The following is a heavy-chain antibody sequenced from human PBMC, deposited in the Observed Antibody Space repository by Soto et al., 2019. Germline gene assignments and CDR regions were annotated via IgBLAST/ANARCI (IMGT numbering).Heavy chain of an antibody. CDR3: ARNGGAAAGTFVYYGMDV. CDR1: GGTFSSYA. Sequence: SVKVSCKASGGTFSSYAISWVRQAPGQGLEWMGGIIPIFGTANYAQKFQGRVTITADESTSTAYMELSSLRSEDTAVYYCARNGGAAAGTFVYYGMDVWGQGTTVTVSS. CDR2: IIPIFGTA. V-gene: IGHV1-69*13. D-gene: IGHD6-13*01. J-gene: IGHJ6*02.